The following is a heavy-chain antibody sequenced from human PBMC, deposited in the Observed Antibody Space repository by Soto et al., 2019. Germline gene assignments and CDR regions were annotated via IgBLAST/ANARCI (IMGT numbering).Heavy chain of an antibody. V-gene: IGHV1-2*04. J-gene: IGHJ4*02. CDR1: GYTFTGYY. CDR3: ARDARGDEAPMDY. CDR2: INPNSGGT. D-gene: IGHD3-10*01. Sequence: ASVKVSCKSSGYTFTGYYMHWVRQAPGQGLEWMGWINPNSGGTNYAQKFQGWVTMTRDTSISTAYMELSRLRSDDTAVYYCARDARGDEAPMDYWGQGTLVTVSS.